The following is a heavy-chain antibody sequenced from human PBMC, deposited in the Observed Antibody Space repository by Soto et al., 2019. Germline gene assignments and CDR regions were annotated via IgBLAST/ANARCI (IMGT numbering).Heavy chain of an antibody. CDR2: ITGGGTST. D-gene: IGHD4-17*01. Sequence: EVQLLESGGGLVQPGGSLRLSCAASGFTFSNYAMSWVRQAPGKGLEWVSAITGGGTSTYYADSVKGRVTVSRDNSKNTLYLQMNSLRAEDTDVYYCAKDEYGDYYYYMDVWGKGTTVTVSS. CDR1: GFTFSNYA. CDR3: AKDEYGDYYYYMDV. J-gene: IGHJ6*03. V-gene: IGHV3-23*01.